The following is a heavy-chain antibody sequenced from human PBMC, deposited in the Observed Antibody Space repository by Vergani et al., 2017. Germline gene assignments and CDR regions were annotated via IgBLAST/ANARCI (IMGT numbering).Heavy chain of an antibody. Sequence: QVQLQESGPGLVKPSETLSLTCTVSGGSISSYYWTWIRQPPGKGLEWIGNIYYTGSTNYNPSLQSRVTMSVDTSNNQFSLRLSSVTAADTAVYYCARGWVSGWYGELGYGGQGTLVTVSS. J-gene: IGHJ4*02. CDR2: IYYTGST. D-gene: IGHD6-19*01. CDR1: GGSISSYY. V-gene: IGHV4-59*01. CDR3: ARGWVSGWYGELGY.